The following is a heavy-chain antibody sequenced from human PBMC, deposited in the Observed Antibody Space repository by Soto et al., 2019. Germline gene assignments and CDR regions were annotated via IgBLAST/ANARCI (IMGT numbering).Heavy chain of an antibody. V-gene: IGHV3-30*18. CDR1: GFTFRSYG. J-gene: IGHJ6*02. CDR2: ISDDGSMK. Sequence: GGSLRLSCAASGFTFRSYGMHWVRQAPGKGLEWVAVISDDGSMKYSADSLKGRFTVSRDNSKNTLYLQMNSLRADDTAVYYCAKDLVVSATLYGMDVWGQGTTVTVSS. D-gene: IGHD2-15*01. CDR3: AKDLVVSATLYGMDV.